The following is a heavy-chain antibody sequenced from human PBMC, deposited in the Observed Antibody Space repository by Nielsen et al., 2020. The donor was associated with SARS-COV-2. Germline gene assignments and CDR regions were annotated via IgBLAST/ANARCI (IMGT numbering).Heavy chain of an antibody. CDR2: IIPIFGTA. CDR3: ARAAYDFWSGYYKINAFDI. Sequence: WVRQAPGQGLEWMGGIIPIFGTANYAQKFQGRVTITADESTSTAYMELSSLRSEDTAVYYCARAAYDFWSGYYKINAFDIWGQGTMVTVSS. D-gene: IGHD3-3*01. V-gene: IGHV1-69*01. J-gene: IGHJ3*02.